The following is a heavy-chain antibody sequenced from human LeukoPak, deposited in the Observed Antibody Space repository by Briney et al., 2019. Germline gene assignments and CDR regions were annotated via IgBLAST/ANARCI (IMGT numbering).Heavy chain of an antibody. D-gene: IGHD3-10*01. J-gene: IGHJ5*02. CDR3: ARTSLGGAWFDP. CDR1: GGSISSGDYY. Sequence: SETLSLTCTVSGGSISSGDYYWSWIRQPPGKGLEWIGYVYYNGSTYYNPSLKSRVTISVDTSKNQFSLKLSSVTAADTAVYYCARTSLGGAWFDPWGQGTLVTVSS. V-gene: IGHV4-30-4*08. CDR2: VYYNGST.